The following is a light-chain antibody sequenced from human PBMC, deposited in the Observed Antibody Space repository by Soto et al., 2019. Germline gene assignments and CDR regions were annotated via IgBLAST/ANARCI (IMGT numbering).Light chain of an antibody. CDR1: QSVRTTY. CDR2: DAF. CDR3: QQYKT. J-gene: IGKJ1*01. Sequence: ETVLTQSPGTLSLSPGERATLSCRASQSVRTTYLAWYQQKFGQAPRLLIYDAFSRATGIPDRFSASGSGTDFTLTISRLEPEDFAVYYCQQYKTFGQGTKVDIK. V-gene: IGKV3-20*01.